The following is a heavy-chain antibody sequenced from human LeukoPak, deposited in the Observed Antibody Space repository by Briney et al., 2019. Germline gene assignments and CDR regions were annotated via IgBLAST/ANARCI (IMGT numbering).Heavy chain of an antibody. CDR2: IIHIFGTA. J-gene: IGHJ3*02. Sequence: SVKVSCKASGGTFSSYAISWVRQAPGQGLEWMGGIIHIFGTANYAQKFQGRVTITADESTSTAYMELSSLRSEDTAVYYCARQTQGRSAFDIWGQGTMVTVSS. CDR3: ARQTQGRSAFDI. V-gene: IGHV1-69*13. CDR1: GGTFSSYA.